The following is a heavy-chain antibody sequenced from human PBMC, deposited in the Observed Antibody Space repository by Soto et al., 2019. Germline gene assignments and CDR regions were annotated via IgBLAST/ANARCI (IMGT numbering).Heavy chain of an antibody. CDR2: ISAYNGNT. Sequence: AAGKVSCKAYGYNFTRYGISRVLQALGRGLEWMGWISAYNGNTNYAQKLQGRVTMTTDTSTSTAYMELRSLRSDDTAVYYCARGVGGIYYDFNWFDPWGQGTLVTVSS. CDR3: ARGVGGIYYDFNWFDP. D-gene: IGHD3-22*01. J-gene: IGHJ5*02. V-gene: IGHV1-18*04. CDR1: GYNFTRYG.